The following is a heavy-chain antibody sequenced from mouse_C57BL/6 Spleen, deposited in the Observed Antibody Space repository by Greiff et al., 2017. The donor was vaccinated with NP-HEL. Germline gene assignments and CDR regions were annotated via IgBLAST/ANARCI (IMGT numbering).Heavy chain of an antibody. CDR1: GFTFSSYA. CDR3: ARGALLPYYFDY. V-gene: IGHV5-4*03. D-gene: IGHD2-10*01. Sequence: EVMLVESGGGLVKPGGSLKLSCAASGFTFSSYAMSWVRQTPEKRLEWVATISDGGSYTYYPDNVKGRFTISRDNAKNNLYLQMSHLKSEDTAMYYCARGALLPYYFDYWGQGTTLTVSS. CDR2: ISDGGSYT. J-gene: IGHJ2*01.